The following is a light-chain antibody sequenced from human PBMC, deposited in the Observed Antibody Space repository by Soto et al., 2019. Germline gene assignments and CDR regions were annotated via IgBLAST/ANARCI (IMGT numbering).Light chain of an antibody. V-gene: IGKV2-30*01. CDR1: QSLAYSDGNTY. Sequence: DVVMTQSPLSLPVTLGQPASISCRSSQSLAYSDGNTYLNWFQQRQGQSPRRLIYKVSNRDSGVPDRFSGSGSGTDFALKISRVEAEDVGVYYCMQGTHWPPYTCGQGTKLEIK. J-gene: IGKJ2*01. CDR3: MQGTHWPPYT. CDR2: KVS.